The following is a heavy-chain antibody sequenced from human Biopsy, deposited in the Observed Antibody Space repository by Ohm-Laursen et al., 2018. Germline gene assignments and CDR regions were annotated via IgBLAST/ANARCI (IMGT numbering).Heavy chain of an antibody. Sequence: VASVKVSCKTPGGTFSNYGVNWVRQAPGQGLEWLGGNIPILGTGNYAQKFQDRVTVAADTSTSTATMELRSLRSDGTAVYYCATKLTGYFHHWGQGTLVTVSS. CDR1: GGTFSNYG. J-gene: IGHJ1*01. V-gene: IGHV1-69*06. CDR2: NIPILGTG. CDR3: ATKLTGYFHH. D-gene: IGHD3-9*01.